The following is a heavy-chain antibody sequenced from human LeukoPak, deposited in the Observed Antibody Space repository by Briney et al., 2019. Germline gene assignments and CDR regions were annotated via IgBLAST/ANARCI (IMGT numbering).Heavy chain of an antibody. CDR1: GFTFSSYG. V-gene: IGHV3-30*03. Sequence: GGSLRLSCAASGFTFSSYGMHWVRQAPGKGLEWVAVISYDGSNKYYADSVKGRFTISRDNSKNTLYLQMNSLRAEDTAVYYCARGSGSGWPLDRWGQGALVTVSS. J-gene: IGHJ5*02. CDR2: ISYDGSNK. CDR3: ARGSGSGWPLDR. D-gene: IGHD6-19*01.